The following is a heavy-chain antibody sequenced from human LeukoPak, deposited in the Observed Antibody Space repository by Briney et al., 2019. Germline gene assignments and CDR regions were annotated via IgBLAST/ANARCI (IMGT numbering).Heavy chain of an antibody. V-gene: IGHV1-69*06. CDR3: ARDNRDHTKGRFLEWLGVFYYMDV. Sequence: GASVKVSCKASGGTFSSYAISWVRQAPGQGLEWMGRIIPIFGTANYAQKFQGRVTITADKSTSTAYMELSSLRSEDTAVYYCARDNRDHTKGRFLEWLGVFYYMDVWGKGTTVIVSS. CDR1: GGTFSSYA. J-gene: IGHJ6*03. CDR2: IIPIFGTA. D-gene: IGHD3-3*01.